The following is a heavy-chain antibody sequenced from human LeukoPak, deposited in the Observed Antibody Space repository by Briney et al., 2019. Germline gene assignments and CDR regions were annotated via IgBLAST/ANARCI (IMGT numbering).Heavy chain of an antibody. CDR2: IHPIFRTP. J-gene: IGHJ4*02. CDR1: GGTFSSYA. V-gene: IGHV1-69*05. D-gene: IGHD5-18*01. CDR3: ARAGYSYGSLDY. Sequence: RGSVKVSCKACGGTFSSYAISWVRQAPGQGVECIGRIHPIFRTPHYAQKFHGRITITTDESTSTAYMELSSLRSEDTAVYYCARAGYSYGSLDYWGQGTLVTVSS.